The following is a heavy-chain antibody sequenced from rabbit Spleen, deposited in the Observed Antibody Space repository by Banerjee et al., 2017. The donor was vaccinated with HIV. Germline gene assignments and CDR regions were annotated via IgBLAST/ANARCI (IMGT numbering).Heavy chain of an antibody. CDR3: ARGGYGGHIYAMGL. J-gene: IGHJ4*01. Sequence: EESGGDLVQPEGSLTLTCKASGFDFSSDAMCWVRQAPGKGPEWIACIYNGDGSTYYASWVNGRFTISKTSSTTVTLQMTSLTDADTATYFCARGGYGGHIYAMGLWGPGTLVTVS. CDR2: IYNGDGST. D-gene: IGHD4-2*01. V-gene: IGHV1S47*01. CDR1: GFDFSSDA.